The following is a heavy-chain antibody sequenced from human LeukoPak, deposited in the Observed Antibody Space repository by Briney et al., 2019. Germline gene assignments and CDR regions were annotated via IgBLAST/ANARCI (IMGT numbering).Heavy chain of an antibody. CDR3: ARLAAGTGDFDY. CDR1: GDSVSGNSAA. D-gene: IGHD6-13*01. Sequence: SQTLSLTAAISGDSVSGNSAAWNWISQSPSRGLEWLGRTYYRSKWYNDYAVSVKSRITINPDTSKNQYSLQLNSVTPEDTAVYYCARLAAGTGDFDYWGQGTLVTVSS. V-gene: IGHV6-1*01. CDR2: TYYRSKWYN. J-gene: IGHJ4*02.